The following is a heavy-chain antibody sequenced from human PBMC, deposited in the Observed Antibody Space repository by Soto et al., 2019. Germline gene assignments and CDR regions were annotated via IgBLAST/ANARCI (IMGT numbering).Heavy chain of an antibody. V-gene: IGHV3-23*01. D-gene: IGHD6-19*01. J-gene: IGHJ4*02. CDR1: GFTFSSLA. CDR3: AKDATRTSGWYHFDY. CDR2: IDYSGGTT. Sequence: GGSLRLSCAASGFTFSSLAMGWVRQAPGKGLEWVSVIDYSGGTTYYTDSVKGRFTISRDNSKKTLYLQMNSLRAEDTAVYYCAKDATRTSGWYHFDYWGQGAMVTVYS.